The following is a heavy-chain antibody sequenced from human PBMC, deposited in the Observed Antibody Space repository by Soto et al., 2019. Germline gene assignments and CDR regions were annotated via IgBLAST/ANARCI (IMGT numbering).Heavy chain of an antibody. J-gene: IGHJ4*02. Sequence: QVHLQESGPGLVKPSETLSLTCTVSGGSMSRYYWSWIRQPPGKGLEWIGYIYYSGSTNYKPSLKSRVTISVDTSKNQFSLKLTSVTAADTAVYYCARDSAAGTGDYDYWGQGTLVTVSS. CDR2: IYYSGST. CDR1: GGSMSRYY. V-gene: IGHV4-59*01. CDR3: ARDSAAGTGDYDY. D-gene: IGHD6-13*01.